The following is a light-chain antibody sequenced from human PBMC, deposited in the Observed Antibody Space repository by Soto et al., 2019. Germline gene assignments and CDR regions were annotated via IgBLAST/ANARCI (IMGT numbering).Light chain of an antibody. CDR3: QQFYRYPWT. Sequence: DIQMTQSPSALSASVGDTVTITCRASQSVDTCLAWYQQKPGKAPHLLIYKASRLETAVPSRFSGSGSVTDYTLTITGLQPDDFATYYCQQFYRYPWTFGQGTKVEI. CDR2: KAS. J-gene: IGKJ1*01. CDR1: QSVDTC. V-gene: IGKV1-5*03.